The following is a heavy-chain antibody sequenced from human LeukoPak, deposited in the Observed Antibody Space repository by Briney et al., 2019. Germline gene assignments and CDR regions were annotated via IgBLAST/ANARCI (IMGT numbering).Heavy chain of an antibody. CDR1: GYTLTELS. CDR2: FDPEDGET. Sequence: ASVKVSCTVSGYTLTELSMHWVRQAPGKGLEWMGGFDPEDGETIYAQKFQGRVTMTEDTSTDTAYMELSSLRSEDTAVYYCATHRSVDTAMALDYWGQGTLVTVSS. V-gene: IGHV1-24*01. CDR3: ATHRSVDTAMALDY. J-gene: IGHJ4*02. D-gene: IGHD5-18*01.